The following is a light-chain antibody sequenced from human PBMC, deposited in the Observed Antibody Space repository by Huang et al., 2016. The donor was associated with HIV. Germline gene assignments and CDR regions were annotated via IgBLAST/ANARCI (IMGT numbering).Light chain of an antibody. CDR1: QRISTY. CDR3: QQTYSTAIT. V-gene: IGKV1-39*01. CDR2: AAS. J-gene: IGKJ5*01. Sequence: DIQMTQSPSSLSASVGDRVTITCRASQRISTYLNWYQQKPGKAPKRLISAASTLQSGVPSTFSGSGSGTDFTLTISSLQPEDFATYYCQQTYSTAITFGQGTRLEIK.